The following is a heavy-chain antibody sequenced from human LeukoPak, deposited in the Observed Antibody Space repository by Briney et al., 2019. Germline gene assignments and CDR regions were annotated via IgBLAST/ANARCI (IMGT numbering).Heavy chain of an antibody. CDR2: IYPGDSHT. V-gene: IGHV5-51*01. CDR1: GAIFTSYW. CDR3: ARLRLITRYFDV. Sequence: GASLQISCQGSGAIFTSYWGAWVREVAGKGLEWMGIIYPGDSHTFYSPSLQGQVTISVDKSDRTSSLHWNSLKASDTAVYYCARLRLITRYFDVWGRGTLVTVSS. D-gene: IGHD3-22*01. J-gene: IGHJ2*01.